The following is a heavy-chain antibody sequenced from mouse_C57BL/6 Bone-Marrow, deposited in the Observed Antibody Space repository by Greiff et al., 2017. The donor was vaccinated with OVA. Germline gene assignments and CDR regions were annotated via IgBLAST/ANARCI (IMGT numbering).Heavy chain of an antibody. CDR3: AGMALRRPWFDY. V-gene: IGHV1-72*01. J-gene: IGHJ3*01. CDR2: IDPNSGGT. D-gene: IGHD2-12*01. CDR1: GYTFTSYW. Sequence: QVQLQQPGAELVQPGASVKLSCKASGYTFTSYWMHWVKQRPGRGLEWIGEIDPNSGGTKYNEKFKSKATLTVDKPSSTAYMQLSSLTSEDSAVYNGAGMALRRPWFDYWGQGTLVTVSS.